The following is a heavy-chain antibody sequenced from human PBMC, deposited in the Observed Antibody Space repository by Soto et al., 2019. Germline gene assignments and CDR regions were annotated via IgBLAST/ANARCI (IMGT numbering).Heavy chain of an antibody. Sequence: SETLSLTCTVSGGSISSSSYYWGWIRQPPGKGLEWIGSIYYSGSTYYNPSLKSRVTISVDTSKNQFSLKLSSVTAADTAVYYRARPGGSSWSSEPFSWFDPWGQGTLVTV. CDR1: GGSISSSSYY. V-gene: IGHV4-39*01. CDR2: IYYSGST. D-gene: IGHD6-13*01. J-gene: IGHJ5*02. CDR3: ARPGGSSWSSEPFSWFDP.